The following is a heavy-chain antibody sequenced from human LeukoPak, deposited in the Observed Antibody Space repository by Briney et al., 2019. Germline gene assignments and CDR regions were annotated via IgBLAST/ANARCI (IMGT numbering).Heavy chain of an antibody. CDR2: IWYDGTNK. D-gene: IGHD5-18*01. CDR3: AKLPYGRGYHDAFDI. J-gene: IGHJ3*02. CDR1: GFTFSSYG. Sequence: GGSLRLSCPASGFTFSSYGMHWVRQAPGKGLEWVAVIWYDGTNKYYVDSVKGRFTISRDNSKNTLYLQMNSLRAEDTAVYYCAKLPYGRGYHDAFDIWGQGTMVTVSS. V-gene: IGHV3-33*06.